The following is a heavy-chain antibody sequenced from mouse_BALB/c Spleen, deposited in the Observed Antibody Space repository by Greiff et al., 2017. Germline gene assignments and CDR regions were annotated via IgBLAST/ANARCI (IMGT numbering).Heavy chain of an antibody. D-gene: IGHD2-1*01. J-gene: IGHJ2*01. Sequence: EVKLMESGAELVKPGASVKLSCTASGFNIKDTYMHWVKQRPEQGLEWIGRIDPANGNTKYDPKFQGKATITADTSSNTAYLQLSSLTSEDTAVYYCARIYYGNYVDYWGQGTTLTVSS. CDR3: ARIYYGNYVDY. CDR1: GFNIKDTY. CDR2: IDPANGNT. V-gene: IGHV14-3*02.